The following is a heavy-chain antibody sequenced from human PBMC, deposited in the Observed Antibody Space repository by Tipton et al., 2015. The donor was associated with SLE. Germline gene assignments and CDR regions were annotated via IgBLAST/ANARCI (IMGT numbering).Heavy chain of an antibody. CDR3: AKDERRGYSYRCAFDI. CDR1: GFTFSSYA. V-gene: IGHV3-23*01. D-gene: IGHD5-18*01. J-gene: IGHJ3*02. CDR2: ISGSGGST. Sequence: GSLRLSCAASGFTFSSYAMSWVRQAPGKGLEWVSAISGSGGSTYYADSVKGRFTISRGNSKNTLYLQMNSLRAEDTAVYYCAKDERRGYSYRCAFDIWGQGTMVTVSS.